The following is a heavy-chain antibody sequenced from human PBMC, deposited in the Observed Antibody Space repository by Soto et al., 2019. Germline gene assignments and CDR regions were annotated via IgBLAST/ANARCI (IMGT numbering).Heavy chain of an antibody. CDR2: ISAYNGNT. CDR1: GYTFTSYG. CDR3: ARDSIYHMVRGVIKPDY. D-gene: IGHD3-10*01. Sequence: QVQLVQSGAEVKKPGASVKVSCKASGYTFTSYGISWVRQAPGQGLEWMGWISAYNGNTNYAQKLQGRVTMTTDTSTSTAYMELRSLRSDDTAVYYCARDSIYHMVRGVIKPDYWGQGTLVTVSS. J-gene: IGHJ4*02. V-gene: IGHV1-18*01.